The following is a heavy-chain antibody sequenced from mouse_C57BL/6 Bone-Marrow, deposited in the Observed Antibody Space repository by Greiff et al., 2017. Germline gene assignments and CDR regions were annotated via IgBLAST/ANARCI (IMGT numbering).Heavy chain of an antibody. D-gene: IGHD2-2*01. Sequence: VQLQQSGAELVRPGASVTLSCKASGYTFTDYDMHWVKQTPVHGLEWIGAIDPETGGTAYNQKFKGKAILTADKSSSTAYMELRSLTSEDSAVYYCTIILWLRRVYFDYWGQGTTLTVSS. V-gene: IGHV1-15*01. J-gene: IGHJ2*01. CDR2: IDPETGGT. CDR1: GYTFTDYD. CDR3: TIILWLRRVYFDY.